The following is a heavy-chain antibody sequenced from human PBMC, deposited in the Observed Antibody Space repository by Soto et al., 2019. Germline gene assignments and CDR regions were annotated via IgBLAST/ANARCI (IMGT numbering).Heavy chain of an antibody. CDR2: INPNSGGT. Sequence: ASVKVSCKASGYTFTGYYMHWVRQAPGQGLEWMGWINPNSGGTNYAQKFQGWVTMTRDTSISTAYMELSRLRSDDPAVYSCASGAASDCNDYFDVWGQGTMVTVSS. V-gene: IGHV1-2*04. D-gene: IGHD1-1*01. J-gene: IGHJ6*02. CDR3: ASGAASDCNDYFDV. CDR1: GYTFTGYY.